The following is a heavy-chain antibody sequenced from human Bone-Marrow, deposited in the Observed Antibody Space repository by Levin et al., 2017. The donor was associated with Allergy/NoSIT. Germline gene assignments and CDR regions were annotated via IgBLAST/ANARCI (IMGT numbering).Heavy chain of an antibody. CDR2: ISSSGSTI. J-gene: IGHJ4*02. CDR3: ASDGLGSSGWYVDY. D-gene: IGHD6-19*01. V-gene: IGHV3-48*03. Sequence: PGGSLRLSCAASGFTFSSYEMNWVRQAPGKGLEWVSYISSSGSTIYYADSVKGRFTISRDNAKNSLYLQMNSLRAEDTAVYYCASDGLGSSGWYVDYWGQGTLVTVSS. CDR1: GFTFSSYE.